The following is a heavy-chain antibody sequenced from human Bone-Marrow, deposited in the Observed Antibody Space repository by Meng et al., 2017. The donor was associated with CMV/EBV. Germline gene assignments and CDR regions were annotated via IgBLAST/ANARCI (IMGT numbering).Heavy chain of an antibody. CDR2: IKSKTDGGTT. Sequence: GESLKISCAASGFTFSNAWMSWVRQAPGKGLEWVGRIKSKTDGGTTDYAAPVKGRFTISRDDSKNTLYLQMNSLKTEDTAVYYCTTGLSVAPDYYGMDVWDQGTTVTVSS. D-gene: IGHD2-15*01. CDR3: TTGLSVAPDYYGMDV. J-gene: IGHJ6*02. V-gene: IGHV3-15*01. CDR1: GFTFSNAW.